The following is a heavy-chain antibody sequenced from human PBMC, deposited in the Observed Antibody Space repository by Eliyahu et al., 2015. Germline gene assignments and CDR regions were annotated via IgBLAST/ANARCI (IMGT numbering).Heavy chain of an antibody. V-gene: IGHV3-21*01. J-gene: IGHJ4*02. Sequence: EVQLVESGGGLVKPGGSLRLSCAASGFSFDSYSMDWVRRAPGKGLEWVSAISSSGTYKYYADSLKGRFTISRDNAKNSLYLQMNSLRAEDTAVYYCAKEGLQEIDYWGQGILVTVSS. CDR1: GFSFDSYS. CDR2: ISSSGTYK. D-gene: IGHD2-15*01. CDR3: AKEGLQEIDY.